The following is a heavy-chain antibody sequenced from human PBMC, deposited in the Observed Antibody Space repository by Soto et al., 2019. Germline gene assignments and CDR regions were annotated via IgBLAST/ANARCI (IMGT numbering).Heavy chain of an antibody. D-gene: IGHD2-2*01. CDR3: ARDIVVVPAATRRGRFDY. CDR1: GGSFSGYY. CDR2: INHSGST. V-gene: IGHV4-34*01. Sequence: ETLSLTCAVYGGSFSGYYWSWIRQPPGKGLEWIGEINHSGSTNYNPSLKSRVTISVDTSKNQFSLKLSSVTAADTAVYYCARDIVVVPAATRRGRFDYWGQGTLVTVSS. J-gene: IGHJ4*02.